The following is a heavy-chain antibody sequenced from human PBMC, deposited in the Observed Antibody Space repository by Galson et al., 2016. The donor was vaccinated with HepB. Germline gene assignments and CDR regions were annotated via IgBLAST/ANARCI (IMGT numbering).Heavy chain of an antibody. CDR3: IHSSDLLHAFDI. Sequence: PALVKPTQTLTLTCTFSGFSLSTTGVDVGWIRQPPGKTLEWLALISGHDDKRYTPSLKSRLTISKDTSKQQVLLTMTNVDPVDTATYYCIHSSDLLHAFDIWGQGTSVIVSS. CDR2: ISGHDDK. CDR1: GFSLSTTGVD. D-gene: IGHD2-15*01. V-gene: IGHV2-5*01. J-gene: IGHJ3*02.